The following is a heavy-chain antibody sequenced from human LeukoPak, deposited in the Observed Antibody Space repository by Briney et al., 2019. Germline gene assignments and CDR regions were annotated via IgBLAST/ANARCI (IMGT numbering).Heavy chain of an antibody. Sequence: GGSLRLSCAASGFTFRGYWMTWVRQAPGKGLEWVATIKPDGSDQYYVDSLRGRITISRDNTKNSLYLQMNSLRAEDTAVYFCARDPEGLITPDKWGQGTLVTVSS. CDR3: ARDPEGLITPDK. V-gene: IGHV3-7*01. CDR2: IKPDGSDQ. CDR1: GFTFRGYW. D-gene: IGHD3-10*01. J-gene: IGHJ4*02.